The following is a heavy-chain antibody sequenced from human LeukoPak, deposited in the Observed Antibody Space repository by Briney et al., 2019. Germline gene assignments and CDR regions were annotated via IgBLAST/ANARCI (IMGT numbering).Heavy chain of an antibody. D-gene: IGHD6-19*01. CDR2: IIPIFGTA. CDR3: ARDLHDSSGWYYRWDY. V-gene: IGHV1-69*13. CDR1: GGTFSSYA. Sequence: ASVKVSCKASGGTFSSYAISWVRQAPGQGLEWMGGIIPIFGTANYAQKFQGRVTITADVSTSTAYMELSSLRSEDTAVYYCARDLHDSSGWYYRWDYWGQGTLVTVSS. J-gene: IGHJ4*02.